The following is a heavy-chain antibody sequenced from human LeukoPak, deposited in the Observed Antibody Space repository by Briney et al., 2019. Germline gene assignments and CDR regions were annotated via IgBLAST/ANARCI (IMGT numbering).Heavy chain of an antibody. J-gene: IGHJ5*02. Sequence: SETLSLTCTVPGGSISSYYWSWIRQPPGKGLEWIGYIYYSGSTNYNPSLKSRVTISVDTSKNQFSLKLSSVTAADTAVYYCAGEAARPNWFDPWGQGTLVTVSS. CDR2: IYYSGST. D-gene: IGHD6-6*01. CDR1: GGSISSYY. V-gene: IGHV4-59*01. CDR3: AGEAARPNWFDP.